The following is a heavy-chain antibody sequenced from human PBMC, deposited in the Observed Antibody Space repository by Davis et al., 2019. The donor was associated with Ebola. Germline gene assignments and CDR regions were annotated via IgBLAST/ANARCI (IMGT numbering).Heavy chain of an antibody. D-gene: IGHD3-22*01. CDR3: ARDPRGSSGYRLTQQFDS. CDR1: GFIFSAYG. Sequence: GESLKISCAASGFIFSAYGMHWVRQAPGKGLAWVAVIWYDGSNKYYADSVRGRFTISRDNSKNTLYLQMDSLRVEDTAVYYCARDPRGSSGYRLTQQFDSWGQGTLVTVSS. CDR2: IWYDGSNK. V-gene: IGHV3-33*01. J-gene: IGHJ4*02.